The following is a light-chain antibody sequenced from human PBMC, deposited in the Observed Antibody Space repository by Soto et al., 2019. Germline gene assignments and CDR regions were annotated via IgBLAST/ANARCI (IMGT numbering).Light chain of an antibody. Sequence: DIQMTQSPSTLSASVGDRVTITCRASQSISSWLAWYQQKRGKAPKVLIYDASSLESGVPSRFSGSGSGTEFTLTISSLQPDDFATYYCQQYNSYSSFTFGQGTKLEIK. CDR3: QQYNSYSSFT. CDR2: DAS. CDR1: QSISSW. V-gene: IGKV1-5*01. J-gene: IGKJ2*01.